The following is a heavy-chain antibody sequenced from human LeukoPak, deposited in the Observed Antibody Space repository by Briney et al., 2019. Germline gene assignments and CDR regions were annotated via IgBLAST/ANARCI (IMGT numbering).Heavy chain of an antibody. J-gene: IGHJ4*02. Sequence: GGSLRLSCAASGFTFSSYAMSWVRQAPGKGLEWVSAISGSGGSTYYADSVKGRFTISRDNSKNTLYLQVNSLRAEDTAVYYCVESIAAAGYYFDYWGQGTLVTVSS. CDR3: VESIAAAGYYFDY. CDR2: ISGSGGST. V-gene: IGHV3-23*01. CDR1: GFTFSSYA. D-gene: IGHD6-13*01.